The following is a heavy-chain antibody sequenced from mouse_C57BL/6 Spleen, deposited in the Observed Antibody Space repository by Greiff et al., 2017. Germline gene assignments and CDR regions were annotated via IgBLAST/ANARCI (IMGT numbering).Heavy chain of an antibody. J-gene: IGHJ2*01. Sequence: VQLQQSGAELVRPGASVKLSCKASGYTFTDYYINWVKQRPGQGLEWIARIYPGSGNTYYNEKFKGKATLTAEKSSSSAYMQLSSLTSEDSAVYFCARGGHSLYYFDYWGQGTTLTVSS. CDR3: ARGGHSLYYFDY. D-gene: IGHD3-1*01. CDR2: IYPGSGNT. CDR1: GYTFTDYY. V-gene: IGHV1-76*01.